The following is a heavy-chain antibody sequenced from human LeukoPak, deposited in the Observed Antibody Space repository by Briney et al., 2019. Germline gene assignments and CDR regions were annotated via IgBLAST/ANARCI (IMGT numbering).Heavy chain of an antibody. Sequence: PWETLSLTCTVSGDSISSYYWNWIRQPPGKGLEWIGYIYYSGSTNYNPSLKSRVTISVDTSKNQFSLKLSSVTAADTAVYYCARRQWLAEFDYWGQGTLVTVSS. CDR1: GDSISSYY. CDR3: ARRQWLAEFDY. V-gene: IGHV4-59*08. CDR2: IYYSGST. J-gene: IGHJ4*02. D-gene: IGHD6-19*01.